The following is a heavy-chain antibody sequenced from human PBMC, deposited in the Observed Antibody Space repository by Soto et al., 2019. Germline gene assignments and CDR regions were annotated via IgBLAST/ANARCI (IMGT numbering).Heavy chain of an antibody. CDR1: GFTFDDYA. CDR3: AKDNGGYYDSSGNFEY. CDR2: ISWNGATM. Sequence: EVQLVESGGGLVQPGRSLRLSCVASGFTFDDYAMHWVQQVPGKGLEWVSGISWNGATMGYGDSVKGRFTISRDNTKNSLYLQMNSLRPEDTAFYYCAKDNGGYYDSSGNFEYWGQGTLVTVSS. J-gene: IGHJ4*02. V-gene: IGHV3-9*01. D-gene: IGHD3-22*01.